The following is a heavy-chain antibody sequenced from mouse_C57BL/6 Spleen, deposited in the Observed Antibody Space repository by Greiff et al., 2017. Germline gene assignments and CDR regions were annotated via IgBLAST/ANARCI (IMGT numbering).Heavy chain of an antibody. CDR1: GYTFTSYW. V-gene: IGHV1-55*01. J-gene: IGHJ3*01. Sequence: VQLQQPGAELVKPGASVKMSCKASGYTFTSYWMTWVKQRPGQGLEWIGDIYPGSSSTNYNEKFKSKARLTVDTSSSTAYMQLSSLTSEDSAVYYCASEAGAWFAYWGQGTLVTVSA. CDR2: IYPGSSST. D-gene: IGHD3-2*02. CDR3: ASEAGAWFAY.